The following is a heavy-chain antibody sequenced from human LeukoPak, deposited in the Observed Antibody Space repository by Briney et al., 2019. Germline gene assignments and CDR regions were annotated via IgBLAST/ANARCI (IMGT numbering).Heavy chain of an antibody. D-gene: IGHD2-21*01. CDR3: ASHCGGDCPDAFDI. CDR1: GGTFSSYA. J-gene: IGHJ3*02. Sequence: GASVKVSCKASGGTFSSYAISWVRQTPGQGLEWMGGIIPIFGTANYAQKFQGRVTITTDESTSTAYMELSSLRSEDTAVYYCASHCGGDCPDAFDIWGQGTMVTVSS. CDR2: IIPIFGTA. V-gene: IGHV1-69*05.